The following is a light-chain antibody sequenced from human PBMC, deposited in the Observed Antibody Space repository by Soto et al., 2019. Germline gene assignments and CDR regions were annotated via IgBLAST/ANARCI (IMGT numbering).Light chain of an antibody. V-gene: IGLV1-44*01. CDR1: SSNMGTNT. CDR3: VAWDDNLDAHV. Sequence: QSVLTQPPSASGTPGQRVTISCFGGSSNMGTNTVCWYQQLPGAAPKVLIYVNDKRPSGVPDRFSGSNSGTSASLTISGLQSEDEADYYCVAWDDNLDAHVFGTG. CDR2: VND. J-gene: IGLJ1*01.